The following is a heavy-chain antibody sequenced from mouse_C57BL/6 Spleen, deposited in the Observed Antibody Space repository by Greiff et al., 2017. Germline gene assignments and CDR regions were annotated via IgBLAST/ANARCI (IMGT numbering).Heavy chain of an antibody. V-gene: IGHV1-39*01. J-gene: IGHJ4*01. D-gene: IGHD1-1*01. Sequence: VQLQQSGPELVKPGASVKISCKASGYSFTDYNMNWVKQSNGKSLEWIGVINPNYGTTSYNQKFKGKATLTVDQSSCTAYMQLNSLTSEDSAVYYCARALYYGSSYGNAMDYWGQGTSVTVSS. CDR2: INPNYGTT. CDR3: ARALYYGSSYGNAMDY. CDR1: GYSFTDYN.